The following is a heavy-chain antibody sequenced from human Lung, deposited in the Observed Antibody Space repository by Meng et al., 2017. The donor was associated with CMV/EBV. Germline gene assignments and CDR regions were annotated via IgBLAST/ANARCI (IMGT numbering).Heavy chain of an antibody. V-gene: IGHV4-59*01. Sequence: SETLSLTXTVSGGSISSYYWSWIRQPPGKGLEWIGYIYYSGSTNYNPSLKSRVTISVDTSKNQFSLKLSSVTAADTAVYYCARGARRLNSPYHYYYGMDVWGQGNTVTGSS. CDR3: ARGARRLNSPYHYYYGMDV. D-gene: IGHD5-18*01. J-gene: IGHJ6*02. CDR1: GGSISSYY. CDR2: IYYSGST.